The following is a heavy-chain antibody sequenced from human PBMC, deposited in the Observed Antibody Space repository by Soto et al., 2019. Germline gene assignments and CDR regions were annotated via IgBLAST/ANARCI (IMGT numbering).Heavy chain of an antibody. CDR1: GFTFSSYA. Sequence: GESLKISCAASGFTFSSYAMSWVRQAPGKGLEWVSAISGSGSSTYYADSVKGRFTISRDNSKNTLYLQMNSLRAEDTAVYYCAKDPLGANNWFDPWGQGTLVTVSS. V-gene: IGHV3-23*01. J-gene: IGHJ5*02. CDR2: ISGSGSST. CDR3: AKDPLGANNWFDP.